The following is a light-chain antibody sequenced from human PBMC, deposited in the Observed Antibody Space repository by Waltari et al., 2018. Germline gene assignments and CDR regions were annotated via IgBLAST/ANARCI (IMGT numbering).Light chain of an antibody. CDR1: QSITIY. J-gene: IGKJ2*01. V-gene: IGKV1-39*01. Sequence: DIQMTQSPSSLSVSERVRVTITCRASQSITIYLNWYQQRPGQAPKLLLYGASNLQSGVPSRFSGSGSGTDFTLIISSLQPEDSATYYCQQSYNSPRTFGQGTKLEIK. CDR3: QQSYNSPRT. CDR2: GAS.